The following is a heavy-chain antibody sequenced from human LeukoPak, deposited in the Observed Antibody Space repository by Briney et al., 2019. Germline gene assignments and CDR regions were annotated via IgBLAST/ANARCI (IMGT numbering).Heavy chain of an antibody. CDR1: GGSISSYY. CDR2: IYYSGST. J-gene: IGHJ6*02. V-gene: IGHV4-59*01. Sequence: SETLSLTCTVSGGSISSYYWSWIRQPPGKGLEWIGYIYYSGSTNYNPSLKSRVTISVDTSKNQFSLKLSSVTAADTAVYYCARALDYDILTGYFYYYYYGVDVWGQGTTVTVSS. D-gene: IGHD3-9*01. CDR3: ARALDYDILTGYFYYYYYGVDV.